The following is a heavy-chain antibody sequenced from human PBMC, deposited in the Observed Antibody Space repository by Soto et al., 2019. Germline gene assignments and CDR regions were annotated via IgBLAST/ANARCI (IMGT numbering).Heavy chain of an antibody. CDR2: INDRGTT. V-gene: IGHV4-34*01. CDR3: AGYGAYGGSAWSSEAFDV. J-gene: IGHJ3*01. Sequence: QVQLQQWGAGLLKPSETLSLTCGVYGGSFSLFYWSWIRQAPGMGLEWIGQINDRGTTEYNPALKGWVSLSGGGSQEPFPLELSSVAAAGTGVDFWAGYGAYGGSAWSSEAFDVWGPGKMVNVSS. D-gene: IGHD4-17*01. CDR1: GGSFSLFY.